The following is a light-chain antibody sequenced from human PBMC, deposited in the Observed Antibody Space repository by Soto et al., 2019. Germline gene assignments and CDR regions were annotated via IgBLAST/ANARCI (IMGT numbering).Light chain of an antibody. CDR3: CSYPSL. CDR1: SSDVGAYNY. CDR2: DVT. J-gene: IGLJ2*01. Sequence: QSALTQPRSVSGSPGQSVTISGTETSSDVGAYNYVSWYQQYLGKAPKLLIYDVTKRPSGVPDRFSGSKSGNTASLTLSGLQAEDEADYYCCSYPSLFGGGTTVTVL. V-gene: IGLV2-11*01.